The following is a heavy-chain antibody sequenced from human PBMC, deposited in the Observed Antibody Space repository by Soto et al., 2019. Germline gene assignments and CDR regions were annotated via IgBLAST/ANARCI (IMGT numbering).Heavy chain of an antibody. CDR2: ISSSGSTI. CDR1: GFTFSDYY. CDR3: ARAWIQLWDTDYYYYGMDV. J-gene: IGHJ6*02. D-gene: IGHD5-18*01. Sequence: GGSLRLSCAASGFTFSDYYMSWIRQAPGKGLEWVSYISSSGSTIYYADSVKGRFTISRDNAKNSLYLQMNSLRAEDTAVYYCARAWIQLWDTDYYYYGMDVWGQGTTVTVSS. V-gene: IGHV3-11*01.